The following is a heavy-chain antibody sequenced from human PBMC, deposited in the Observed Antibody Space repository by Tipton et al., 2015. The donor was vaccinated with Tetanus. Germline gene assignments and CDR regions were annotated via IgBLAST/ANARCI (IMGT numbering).Heavy chain of an antibody. V-gene: IGHV4-59*01. CDR1: GASITSFF. D-gene: IGHD2-21*02. CDR3: ARGPAFCGDDCPSRGGVFDV. Sequence: TLSLTCNVSGASITSFFWNWLRQSPGKGLEWIGDVHFTGSATYNPSLKSRVTLSLDTSMSLFSLNLTSVTAADTALYYCARGPAFCGDDCPSRGGVFDVWSPGTLITVSS. CDR2: VHFTGSA. J-gene: IGHJ3*01.